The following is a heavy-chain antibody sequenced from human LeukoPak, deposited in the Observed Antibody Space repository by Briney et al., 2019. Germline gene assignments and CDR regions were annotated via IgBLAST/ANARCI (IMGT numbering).Heavy chain of an antibody. CDR3: AREGYSSSYYYYYYSYMDV. CDR1: GYTFTSYG. D-gene: IGHD6-13*01. J-gene: IGHJ6*03. CDR2: ISVYYSNT. V-gene: IGHV1-18*01. Sequence: ASVKVSCKASGYTFTSYGFRWVRQAPGQGIEWMGWISVYYSNTNYAQKIQRRVTMTTDTSTSTAYMELRSLRSDDTAVYYCAREGYSSSYYYYYYSYMDVWGKGTTVTVSS.